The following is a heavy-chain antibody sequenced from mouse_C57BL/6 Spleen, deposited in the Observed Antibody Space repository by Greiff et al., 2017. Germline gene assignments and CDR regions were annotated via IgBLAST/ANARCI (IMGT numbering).Heavy chain of an antibody. J-gene: IGHJ4*01. Sequence: EVMLVESGGGLVKPGGSLKLSCAASGFTFSDYGMHWVRQAPEKGLEWVAYISSGSSTNYYADTVKGRFTISRDNAKNTLFLQMTSLRSEDTAMYYCETREIDDGSTGAMDYWGQGTSVTVSS. D-gene: IGHD2-3*01. CDR2: ISSGSSTN. V-gene: IGHV5-17*01. CDR3: ETREIDDGSTGAMDY. CDR1: GFTFSDYG.